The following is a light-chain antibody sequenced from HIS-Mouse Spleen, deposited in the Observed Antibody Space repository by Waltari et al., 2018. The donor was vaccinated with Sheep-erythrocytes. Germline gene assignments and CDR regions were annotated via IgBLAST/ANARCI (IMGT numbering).Light chain of an antibody. CDR2: KAS. J-gene: IGKJ4*01. V-gene: IGKV1-5*03. CDR3: QQYNSYPLT. CDR1: QSISSW. Sequence: DIQMTQSPSTLSASVGDRVTITCRASQSISSWLAWYQQKQQKAPKLLFHKASSLESGVPSRFSGSGSGTEFTLTISSLQPDDFATYYCQQYNSYPLTFGGGTKVEIK.